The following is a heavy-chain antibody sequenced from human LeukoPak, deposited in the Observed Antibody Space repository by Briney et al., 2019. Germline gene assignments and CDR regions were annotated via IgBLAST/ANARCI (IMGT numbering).Heavy chain of an antibody. J-gene: IGHJ6*02. V-gene: IGHV4-59*01. Sequence: SETLSLTCTVSGGSISSYYWSWIRQPPGKGLEWIGYIYYSGSTNYNPSLKSRVTISVDTSKNQFSLKLSSVTAADTAVYYCARRTSPHRYCSGGSCPYYYGMDVWGQGTTVTVSS. D-gene: IGHD2-15*01. CDR1: GGSISSYY. CDR2: IYYSGST. CDR3: ARRTSPHRYCSGGSCPYYYGMDV.